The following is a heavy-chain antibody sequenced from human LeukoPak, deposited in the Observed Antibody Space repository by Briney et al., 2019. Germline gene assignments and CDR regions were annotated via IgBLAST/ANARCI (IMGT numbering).Heavy chain of an antibody. CDR3: ARGSPRYGSGLPSFYGS. CDR2: INHSGST. D-gene: IGHD5-18*01. J-gene: IGHJ5*02. Sequence: SETLSLTCAVYGGFFSGYYWSWIRQPPGKGLEWIGEINHSGSTNYNPSLKSRVTISVDTSKNQFSLKLSSVTAADTAVYYCARGSPRYGSGLPSFYGSWGQGTLVTVSS. V-gene: IGHV4-34*01. CDR1: GGFFSGYY.